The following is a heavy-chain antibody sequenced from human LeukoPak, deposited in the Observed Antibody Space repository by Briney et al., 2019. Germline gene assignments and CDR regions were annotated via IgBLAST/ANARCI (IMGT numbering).Heavy chain of an antibody. Sequence: GGSLRLSCAASGFTFSSYAMHWVRQAPGKGLEWVAVISYDGSNKYYADSVKGRFTISRDNAKNSLYLQMNSLRAEDTAVYYCARAGVLRYFDWSFDYWGQGTLVTVSS. D-gene: IGHD3-9*01. CDR1: GFTFSSYA. CDR3: ARAGVLRYFDWSFDY. V-gene: IGHV3-30*07. J-gene: IGHJ4*02. CDR2: ISYDGSNK.